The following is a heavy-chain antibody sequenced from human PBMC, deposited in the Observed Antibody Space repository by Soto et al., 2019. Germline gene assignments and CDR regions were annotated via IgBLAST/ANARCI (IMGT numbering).Heavy chain of an antibody. Sequence: SETLSLTCTVSGGSISSSSYYWGWIRQPPGKGLERIGSIYYNGSTYYKPSLKSRDTISVNTSKNQLSLKLSSVTAADTAVYYCARHRAYCSSTSCYSNYFDYWGQGTLVTVSS. V-gene: IGHV4-39*01. J-gene: IGHJ4*02. CDR1: GGSISSSSYY. D-gene: IGHD2-2*01. CDR3: ARHRAYCSSTSCYSNYFDY. CDR2: IYYNGST.